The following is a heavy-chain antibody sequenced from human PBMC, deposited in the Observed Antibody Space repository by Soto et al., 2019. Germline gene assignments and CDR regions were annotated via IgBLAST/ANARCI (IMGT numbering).Heavy chain of an antibody. D-gene: IGHD6-6*01. V-gene: IGHV3-23*01. CDR1: GFTFSSYA. J-gene: IGHJ4*02. CDR2: ISGSGGST. CDR3: AKDKATVLYYFDY. Sequence: AGSLRLSCAASGFTFSSYAMNWVRQAPGKGLEWMSVISGSGGSTYYADSVKGRFTISRDNSKNTLYLQMNSLRAEDTAVYYCAKDKATVLYYFDYWGQGTLVTVSS.